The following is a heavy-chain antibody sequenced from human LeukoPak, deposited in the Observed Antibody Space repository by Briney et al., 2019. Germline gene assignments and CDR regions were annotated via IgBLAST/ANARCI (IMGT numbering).Heavy chain of an antibody. Sequence: PGGSLRLSCAASGFTFSSYWMSWVRQAPGKGLEWVANIKQDGSEKYYVDSVKGRFTISRDNAKSSLYLQMNSLRAEDTAVYYCARDSYCSSTSCLDYWGQGTLVTVSS. V-gene: IGHV3-7*01. CDR1: GFTFSSYW. J-gene: IGHJ4*02. CDR2: IKQDGSEK. CDR3: ARDSYCSSTSCLDY. D-gene: IGHD2-2*01.